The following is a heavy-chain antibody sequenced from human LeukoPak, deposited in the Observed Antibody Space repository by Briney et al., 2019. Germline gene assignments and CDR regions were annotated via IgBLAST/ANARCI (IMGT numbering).Heavy chain of an antibody. D-gene: IGHD3-16*01. J-gene: IGHJ4*02. Sequence: GPSVKVSCKVSGYTLSDLSMHWVRQAPGKGLEWMGSFALEDGERIYAQKFQGRITMTEDTSTDTAYMELSSLRSEDTALYFCAAAFGGTLVDFWGQGHLVTVSS. CDR1: GYTLSDLS. CDR2: FALEDGER. CDR3: AAAFGGTLVDF. V-gene: IGHV1-24*01.